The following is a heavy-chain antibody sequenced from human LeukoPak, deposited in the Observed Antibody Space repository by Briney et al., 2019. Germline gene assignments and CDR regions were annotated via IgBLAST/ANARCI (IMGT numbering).Heavy chain of an antibody. V-gene: IGHV4-61*02. J-gene: IGHJ5*02. CDR2: IYTSGST. CDR3: ARDIVVVVAATNWFDP. Sequence: SQTLSLTCTVSGGSISSGSYYWSWIRQPAGTGLEWIGRIYTSGSTNYNPSLKSRVTISVDTSKNQFSLKLSSVTAADTAVYYCARDIVVVVAATNWFDPWGQGTLVTVSS. CDR1: GGSISSGSYY. D-gene: IGHD2-15*01.